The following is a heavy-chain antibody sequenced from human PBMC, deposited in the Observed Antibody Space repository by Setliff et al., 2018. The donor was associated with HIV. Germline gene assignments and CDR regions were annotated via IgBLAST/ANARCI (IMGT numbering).Heavy chain of an antibody. V-gene: IGHV1-2*02. CDR2: ITPNSGGT. CDR3: ARDHDMWDYGGNVLLREYFLH. D-gene: IGHD4-17*01. CDR1: GYTFTGYY. Sequence: ASVKVSCKASGYTFTGYYMHWVRQAPGQGLEWMGWITPNSGGTNYAQKFQGRVTMTRDTSISTAYMELSRLRSDDTAVYYCARDHDMWDYGGNVLLREYFLHWGQGTLVTVSS. J-gene: IGHJ1*01.